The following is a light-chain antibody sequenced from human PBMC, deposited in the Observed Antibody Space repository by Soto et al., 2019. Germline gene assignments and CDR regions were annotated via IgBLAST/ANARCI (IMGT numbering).Light chain of an antibody. J-gene: IGKJ3*01. Sequence: DIQMTQSPTSLSASVGDRVTITFRASQDIRNFVAWYQQKPVKAPKLLLYAASTLQSGVPSRFSGSGSGTDFTLTINSLQPEDVATYACQKYSSVPVFGPGTKVEIK. V-gene: IGKV1-27*01. CDR3: QKYSSVPV. CDR1: QDIRNF. CDR2: AAS.